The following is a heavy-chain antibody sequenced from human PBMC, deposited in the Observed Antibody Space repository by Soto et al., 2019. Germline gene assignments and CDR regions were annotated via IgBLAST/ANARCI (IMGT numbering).Heavy chain of an antibody. D-gene: IGHD4-4*01. Sequence: SVKFSCKASGGTFSSYAISWVRHAPGQGLEWMGVIIPIFGTANYAQKFQGIVTITADESTSTAYVELSSLRSEDTAVYYCAVGNLGSNLAYWGQGTLVTVSS. CDR1: GGTFSSYA. CDR3: AVGNLGSNLAY. V-gene: IGHV1-69*13. CDR2: IIPIFGTA. J-gene: IGHJ4*02.